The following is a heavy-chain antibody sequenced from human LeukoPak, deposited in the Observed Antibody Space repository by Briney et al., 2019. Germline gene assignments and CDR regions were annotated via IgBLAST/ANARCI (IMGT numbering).Heavy chain of an antibody. CDR2: IGTSDSST. V-gene: IGHV3-48*03. CDR3: ARYGDSSVYYSADAFDI. Sequence: GGSVRLSCAASGFTFSSYEMNWVRQAPGKGLEWVSYIGTSDSSTYYVDSVKGRFTISRDNAKNSLYLQMNSLRAEDTAVYYCARYGDSSVYYSADAFDIWGQGTMVTVSS. CDR1: GFTFSSYE. J-gene: IGHJ3*02. D-gene: IGHD3-22*01.